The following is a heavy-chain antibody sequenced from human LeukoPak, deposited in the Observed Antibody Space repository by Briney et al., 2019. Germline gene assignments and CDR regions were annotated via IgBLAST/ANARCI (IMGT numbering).Heavy chain of an antibody. V-gene: IGHV4-30-4*07. CDR2: IYYSGST. J-gene: IGHJ5*02. Sequence: SQTLSLTCAVSGGSISSGGYSWSWIRQPPGKGLEWIGYIYYSGSTYYNPSLKSRVTISVDTSKNQSSLKLSSVTAADTAVYYCARGAYYYDSQYNWFDPWGQGTLVTVSS. D-gene: IGHD3-22*01. CDR3: ARGAYYYDSQYNWFDP. CDR1: GGSISSGGYS.